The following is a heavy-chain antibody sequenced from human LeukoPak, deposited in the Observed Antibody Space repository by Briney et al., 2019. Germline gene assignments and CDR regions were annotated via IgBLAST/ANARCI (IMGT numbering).Heavy chain of an antibody. CDR1: GFTFSSYA. CDR3: AKSRTDYWGAGSYVGGLDH. Sequence: PGGSLRLSCAASGFTFSSYAMRWVRQAPGKGLEWGSAIGGSGVITYYADSAKGRFTISRDNSKNTLYLEMNSLRVDDTAVYYCAKSRTDYWGAGSYVGGLDHWGQGALVTVSS. D-gene: IGHD3-10*01. J-gene: IGHJ4*02. CDR2: IGGSGVIT. V-gene: IGHV3-23*01.